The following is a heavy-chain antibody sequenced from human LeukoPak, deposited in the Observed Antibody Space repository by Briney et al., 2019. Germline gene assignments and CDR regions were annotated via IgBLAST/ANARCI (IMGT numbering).Heavy chain of an antibody. D-gene: IGHD5-12*01. V-gene: IGHV5-51*01. Sequence: GESLKISCKGSGYSFTSYWIGWVRQMPGKGLEWMGIIYPGDSDTRYSPSFQGQVTISADKSISTAYLQWSSLKASDTAMYSCARHQPDSYSGYDNYYYYGMDVWGQGTTVTVSS. CDR2: IYPGDSDT. CDR1: GYSFTSYW. J-gene: IGHJ6*02. CDR3: ARHQPDSYSGYDNYYYYGMDV.